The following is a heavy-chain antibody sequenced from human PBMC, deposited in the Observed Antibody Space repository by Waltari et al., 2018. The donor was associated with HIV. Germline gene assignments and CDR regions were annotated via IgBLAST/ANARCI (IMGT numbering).Heavy chain of an antibody. Sequence: QIHLVESGGGLVKPGGSLRLACAASGFRFSEYDMTWFRQAPGKQPEWVSYINSGGSSKYFADFVNGRFTISRDNSKNSLYLQMNSLRAEDTAVYYCAKMGGVFYRFDAWGQGTLVTVSS. CDR2: INSGGSSK. J-gene: IGHJ5*02. D-gene: IGHD2-8*01. V-gene: IGHV3-11*04. CDR3: AKMGGVFYRFDA. CDR1: GFRFSEYD.